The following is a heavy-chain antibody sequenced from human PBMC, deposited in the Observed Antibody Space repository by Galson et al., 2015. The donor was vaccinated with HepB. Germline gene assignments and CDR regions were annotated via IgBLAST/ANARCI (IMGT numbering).Heavy chain of an antibody. CDR2: SRNKANSYTT. V-gene: IGHV3-72*01. J-gene: IGHJ2*01. Sequence: SLRLSCAASGFTFSDHYMDWVRQAPGKGLEWVGRSRNKANSYTTEYAASVKVRFTISRDDSKNSLYLQMNSLKTEDTALYYCARERYGDFEWYFDLWGRVTLVTVSS. D-gene: IGHD4-17*01. CDR3: ARERYGDFEWYFDL. CDR1: GFTFSDHY.